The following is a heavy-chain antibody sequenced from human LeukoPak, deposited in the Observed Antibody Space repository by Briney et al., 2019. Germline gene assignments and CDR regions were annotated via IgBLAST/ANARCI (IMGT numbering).Heavy chain of an antibody. CDR3: ARVGITEARNYYYYMDV. V-gene: IGHV4-38-2*02. CDR1: GYSISSGYY. D-gene: IGHD3-10*01. Sequence: SETLSLTCTVSGYSISSGYYWGWIRQPPGKGLEWIGSIYHSGSTYYNPSLKSRVTISVDTSKNQFFLKLSSVTAADTAVYYCARVGITEARNYYYYMDVWGKGTTVTVSS. CDR2: IYHSGST. J-gene: IGHJ6*03.